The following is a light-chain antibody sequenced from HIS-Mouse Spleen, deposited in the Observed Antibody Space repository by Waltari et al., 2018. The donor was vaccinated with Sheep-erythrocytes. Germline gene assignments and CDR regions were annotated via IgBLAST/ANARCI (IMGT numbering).Light chain of an antibody. V-gene: IGKV3-20*01. J-gene: IGKJ1*01. CDR1: QSVSSSY. CDR3: QQYGSSLRT. CDR2: GAS. Sequence: EIVLTQSPGTLSLSQGERATLSCRASQSVSSSYLAWYQQKPGQAPRLLIDGASSRATGIPDFTLTISRLEPEDFAVYYCQQYGSSLRTFGQGTKVEIK.